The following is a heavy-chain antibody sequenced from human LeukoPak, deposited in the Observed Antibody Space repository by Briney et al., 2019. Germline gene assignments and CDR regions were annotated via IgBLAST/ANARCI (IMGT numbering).Heavy chain of an antibody. D-gene: IGHD6-13*01. Sequence: PGGSLRLSCAASGFTFSTYAMNWVRQAPGKGLEWVSLISDGGGSTSFADSVKGRFTISRDNAKNSLYLQVNSLRAEDTAVYYCARGEQQLDDYWGQGTLVTVSS. J-gene: IGHJ4*02. CDR3: ARGEQQLDDY. V-gene: IGHV3-23*01. CDR1: GFTFSTYA. CDR2: ISDGGGST.